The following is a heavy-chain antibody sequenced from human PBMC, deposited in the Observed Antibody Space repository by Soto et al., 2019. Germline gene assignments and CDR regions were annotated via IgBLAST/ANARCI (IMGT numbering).Heavy chain of an antibody. CDR3: ARVSGSCSSTSCSYYYYYYGMDF. CDR2: ISGYNGNT. D-gene: IGHD2-2*01. CDR1: GYTFINYG. V-gene: IGHV1-18*04. J-gene: IGHJ6*02. Sequence: QVQLVQSGAEVKKPGASVKVSCKASGYTFINYGISWVRQAPGQGLEWMGWISGYNGNTNYAQNLQGRVTMTTDTSTRTGYLEVKSLRSDHTAVYYCARVSGSCSSTSCSYYYYYYGMDFWGQGTTVTVSS.